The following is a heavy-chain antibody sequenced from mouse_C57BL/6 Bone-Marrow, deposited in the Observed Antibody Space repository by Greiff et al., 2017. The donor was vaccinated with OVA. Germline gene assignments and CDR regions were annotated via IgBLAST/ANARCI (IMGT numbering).Heavy chain of an antibody. J-gene: IGHJ1*03. D-gene: IGHD1-1*01. Sequence: QVQLQQSGAELVRPGTSVKVSCKASGYAFTNYLIEWVKQRPGQGLEWIGVINPGSGGTNYNEKFKGKATLTADKSSSTAYMQLSSLTSEDSAVYFCARDEITTVVAPDWYFDVWGTGTTVTVSS. CDR3: ARDEITTVVAPDWYFDV. V-gene: IGHV1-54*01. CDR1: GYAFTNYL. CDR2: INPGSGGT.